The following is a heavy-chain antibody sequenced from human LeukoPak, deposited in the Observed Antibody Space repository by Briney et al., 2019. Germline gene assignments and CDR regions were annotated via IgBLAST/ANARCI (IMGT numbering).Heavy chain of an antibody. CDR3: ASGATGFDY. J-gene: IGHJ4*02. CDR1: GFTFSSYE. V-gene: IGHV3-48*03. Sequence: GGSLRLSCAASGFTFSSYEMNWVRQAPGKRLEWVSYISSSGSFTYYADSVKGRFTIYRDNAKNSLYLQTNSLRVEDTAVYYCASGATGFDYWGQGTLVTVSS. CDR2: ISSSGSFT.